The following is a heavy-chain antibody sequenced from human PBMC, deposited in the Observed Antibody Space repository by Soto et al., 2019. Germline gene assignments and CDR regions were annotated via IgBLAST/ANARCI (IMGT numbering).Heavy chain of an antibody. Sequence: GGSLRLSCAASGFTVSSNYMSWVRQAPGKGLEWVSVIYSGGSTYYADSVKGRFTISRDNSKNTLYLQMNSLRAEDTAVYYCARDIRQANYYYYGMDVWGQGTTVTVSS. CDR2: IYSGGST. CDR3: ARDIRQANYYYYGMDV. V-gene: IGHV3-53*01. J-gene: IGHJ6*02. CDR1: GFTVSSNY.